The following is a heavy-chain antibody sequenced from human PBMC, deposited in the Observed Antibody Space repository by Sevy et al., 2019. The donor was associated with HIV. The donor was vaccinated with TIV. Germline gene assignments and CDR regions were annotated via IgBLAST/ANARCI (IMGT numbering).Heavy chain of an antibody. V-gene: IGHV3-30*18. CDR1: GFTFGSYG. J-gene: IGHJ4*02. Sequence: GGSLRLSCAASGFTFGSYGMHWVRQAPGKGLEWVAVISYDGTIKSYADSVRGRFSISRDNADSTLYLLMDSLRAEDTAVYYWSKEGYDILTGFEPGNFDSWGQGTLVTVSS. CDR2: ISYDGTIK. CDR3: SKEGYDILTGFEPGNFDS. D-gene: IGHD3-9*01.